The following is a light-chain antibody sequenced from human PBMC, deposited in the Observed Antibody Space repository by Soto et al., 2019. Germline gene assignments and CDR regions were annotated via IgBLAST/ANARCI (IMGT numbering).Light chain of an antibody. CDR2: EVT. Sequence: QSALTQPAYVSGSPGQSITISCTGTSSDVGGYDFVSWYQQHPAKAPRLIISEVTNRPSGVSYRFSGSKSGNTASLTISGLQAEYEADYFCSSFTSRDTLVFGGGTKLTVL. V-gene: IGLV2-14*01. CDR1: SSDVGGYDF. J-gene: IGLJ3*02. CDR3: SSFTSRDTLV.